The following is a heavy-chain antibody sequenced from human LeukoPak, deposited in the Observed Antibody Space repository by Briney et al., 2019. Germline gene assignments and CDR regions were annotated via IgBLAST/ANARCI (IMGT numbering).Heavy chain of an antibody. CDR3: ARSPDYGDFFDY. D-gene: IGHD4-17*01. CDR1: GFTVSSNY. J-gene: IGHJ4*02. CDR2: IYSCGST. Sequence: GGSLRLSCAASGFTVSSNYMSWVRQAPGKGLEWVSVIYSCGSTYYADSVKGRFTISRDNSKNTLYLQMNSLRAEDTAVYYCARSPDYGDFFDYWGQGTLVTVSS. V-gene: IGHV3-53*01.